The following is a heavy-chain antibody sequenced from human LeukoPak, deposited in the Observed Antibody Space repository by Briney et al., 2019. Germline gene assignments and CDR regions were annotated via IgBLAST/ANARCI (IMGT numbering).Heavy chain of an antibody. J-gene: IGHJ4*02. CDR3: ARDYCSGESCYDH. CDR2: ISSSSSYI. V-gene: IGHV3-21*04. Sequence: GGSLRLSCAASGFTFSSYSMNWVRQAPGKGLEWVSSISSSSSYIYYADSVKGRFTISRDNANNSLSLQMNSLRTEDTAVYYCARDYCSGESCYDHWGQGTLVTVSS. D-gene: IGHD2-15*01. CDR1: GFTFSSYS.